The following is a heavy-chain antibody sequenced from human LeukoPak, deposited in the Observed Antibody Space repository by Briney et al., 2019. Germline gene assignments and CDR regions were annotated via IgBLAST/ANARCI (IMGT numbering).Heavy chain of an antibody. CDR3: ARVELELLGAFDI. J-gene: IGHJ3*02. CDR1: GYTFTGYY. V-gene: IGHV1-2*02. D-gene: IGHD1-7*01. CDR2: INPNSGGT. Sequence: ASVKVSCKASGYTFTGYYMHWVRQARGQGLEWMGWINPNSGGTNYAQKFQGRVTMTRDTSISTAYMELSRLRPDDTAVYYCARVELELLGAFDIWGQGTMVTVSS.